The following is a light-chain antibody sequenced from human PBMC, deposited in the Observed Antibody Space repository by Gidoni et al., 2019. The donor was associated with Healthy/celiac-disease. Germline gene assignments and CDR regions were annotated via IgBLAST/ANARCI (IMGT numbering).Light chain of an antibody. CDR3: AAWDDSLSGRV. CDR1: SSNIVSNY. J-gene: IGLJ3*02. V-gene: IGLV1-47*01. CDR2: RNN. Sequence: QSVLTQPPSASGTPGQRVTISCSGISSNIVSNYVYWYQQLPGTAPKLLIDRNNQRPSGVPDRFSGSKSGTSASLAISGLRSEDEADYYCAAWDDSLSGRVFGGGTKLTVL.